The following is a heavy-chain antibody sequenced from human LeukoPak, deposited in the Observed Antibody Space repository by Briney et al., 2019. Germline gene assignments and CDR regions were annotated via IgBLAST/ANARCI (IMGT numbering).Heavy chain of an antibody. D-gene: IGHD3-22*01. V-gene: IGHV1-2*06. J-gene: IGHJ4*02. CDR2: INPNSGGT. CDR1: GYTFNGYY. Sequence: ASVKVSCKASGYTFNGYYMHWVRQAPGQGLEWMGRINPNSGGTNYAQKFQGRVTMTRDTSISTAYMELSRLRSDDTAVYYCARVGVYDSSGYYVGDDYWGQGTLVTVSS. CDR3: ARVGVYDSSGYYVGDDY.